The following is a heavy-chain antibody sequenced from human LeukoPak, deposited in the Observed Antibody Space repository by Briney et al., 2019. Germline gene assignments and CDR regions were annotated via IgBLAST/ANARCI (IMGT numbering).Heavy chain of an antibody. CDR1: GGSIGTYY. V-gene: IGHV4-59*08. D-gene: IGHD6-13*01. Sequence: SQTLSLTCTVSGGSIGTYYCGCIRPPPGKWLEWVASIGYSVSTNYNPSYNSRVTISIDTSKNPFSLRLSFETAADTAVYYCARHGGSWTFDYWGQGTLVTVSS. J-gene: IGHJ4*02. CDR2: IGYSVST. CDR3: ARHGGSWTFDY.